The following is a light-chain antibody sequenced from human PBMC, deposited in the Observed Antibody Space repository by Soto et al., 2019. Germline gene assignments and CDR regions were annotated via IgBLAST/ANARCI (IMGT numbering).Light chain of an antibody. J-gene: IGLJ2*01. CDR1: SRDIGGYDF. Sequence: QSALTQPPSASGSPGQSVTISCTGTSRDIGGYDFVSWYQQHPGKAPKLLIYDDIKRPSGVPDRFSGSKSGNTASLTLSGLQTDDEDDYYCSSYGGSNNLLFGGGTKLTVL. V-gene: IGLV2-8*01. CDR2: DDI. CDR3: SSYGGSNNLL.